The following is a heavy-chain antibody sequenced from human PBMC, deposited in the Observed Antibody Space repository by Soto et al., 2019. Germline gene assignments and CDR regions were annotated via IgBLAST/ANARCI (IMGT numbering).Heavy chain of an antibody. V-gene: IGHV3-23*01. Sequence: GGSLRLSCAASDFSFGGYALRRGRQSTGKGLACVSTICGSHGKTFYADTVTGKFSITRDTSQSTLYPQMNSLRADDTAMYFCARWSYLDYWGQGTRVTVSS. J-gene: IGHJ4*02. CDR1: DFSFGGYA. CDR3: ARWSYLDY. CDR2: ICGSHGKT. D-gene: IGHD3-3*01.